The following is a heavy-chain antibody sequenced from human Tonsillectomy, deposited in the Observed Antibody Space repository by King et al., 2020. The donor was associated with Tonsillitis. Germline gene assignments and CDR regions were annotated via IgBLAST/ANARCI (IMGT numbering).Heavy chain of an antibody. D-gene: IGHD3-3*01. CDR1: GGSFSGYY. CDR2: INHSGST. V-gene: IGHV4-34*01. Sequence: VQLQQWGAGLLKPSETLSLTCAVYGGSFSGYYWSWLRQPPGKGLEWIGEINHSGSTNYNPSLKSRVTISVDTSKNQFSLKLSSVTAADTAVYYCARGRYYDFWSGYRDYYYYYMDVWGKGTTVTVSS. CDR3: ARGRYYDFWSGYRDYYYYYMDV. J-gene: IGHJ6*03.